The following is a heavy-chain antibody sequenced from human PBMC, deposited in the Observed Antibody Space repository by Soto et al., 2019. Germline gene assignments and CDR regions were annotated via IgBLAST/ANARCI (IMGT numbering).Heavy chain of an antibody. V-gene: IGHV4-4*02. CDR2: IKHTGDA. Sequence: QVHLQESGPGLVKPSETLSLTCAVSGDSIKTETWWSWLRQLPGTGLEWIGEIKHTGDANANPALRRRVSMSVARTKNQVCLNLRSVSAADTAVYFCARDGRLHWFESWGQGTLVTVSS. J-gene: IGHJ5*01. CDR1: GDSIKTETW. CDR3: ARDGRLHWFES.